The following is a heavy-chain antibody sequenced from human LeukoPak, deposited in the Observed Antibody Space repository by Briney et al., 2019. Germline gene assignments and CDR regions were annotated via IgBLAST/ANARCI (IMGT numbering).Heavy chain of an antibody. CDR2: ISSSGGTI. V-gene: IGHV3-11*04. CDR3: ATGPSGYFFNY. Sequence: GGSLRLSCAASGFTFSDYYMTWIRQAPGQGPEWISYISSSGGTIFYAGSVKGRFTISRDNAKNSVYLQMNSLRAEDTAVYYCATGPSGYFFNYWGQGTLVTVSS. CDR1: GFTFSDYY. J-gene: IGHJ4*02. D-gene: IGHD2-8*02.